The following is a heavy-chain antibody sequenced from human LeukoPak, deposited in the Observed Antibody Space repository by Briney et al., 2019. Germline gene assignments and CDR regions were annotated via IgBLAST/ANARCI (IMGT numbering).Heavy chain of an antibody. J-gene: IGHJ1*01. D-gene: IGHD4-17*01. CDR2: VNDSGGT. V-gene: IGHV4-34*01. CDR3: ARNDYVDYGLDEYFQH. CDR1: IDSFTNYY. Sequence: SETLSLTCAVYIDSFTNYYWNWIRQTPGKGLEWIGEVNDSGGTNINPSLRSRVILSVDTSKNQFSLKLISVTAADTAVYYCARNDYVDYGLDEYFQHWGQGTLVTVSS.